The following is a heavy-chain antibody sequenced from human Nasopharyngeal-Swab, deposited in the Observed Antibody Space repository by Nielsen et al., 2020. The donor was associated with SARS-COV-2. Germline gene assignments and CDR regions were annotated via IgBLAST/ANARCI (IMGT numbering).Heavy chain of an antibody. V-gene: IGHV2-5*01. J-gene: IGHJ4*02. CDR3: AHTGYCTSGSCYYYYDY. CDR2: IYWNDDK. Sequence: WSRQPPGKALEWLALIYWNDDKRYSPSLNSRLTITKDTSKNQVVLTLTDMDPVDTATYYCAHTGYCTSGSCYYYYDYWGPGTLVTVSS. D-gene: IGHD2-2*01.